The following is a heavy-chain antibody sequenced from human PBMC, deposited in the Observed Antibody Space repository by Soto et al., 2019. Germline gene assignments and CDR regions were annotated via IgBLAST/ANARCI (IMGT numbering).Heavy chain of an antibody. CDR3: ARYSLGAFDI. D-gene: IGHD1-26*01. CDR1: GGSISSYY. Sequence: SETLSLTCTVSGGSISSYYWSWIRQPPGKGLEWIGYIYYSGSTYYNPSLKSRVTISVDTSKNQFSLKLSSVTAADTAVYYCARYSLGAFDIWGQGTMVTVSS. CDR2: IYYSGST. J-gene: IGHJ3*02. V-gene: IGHV4-59*08.